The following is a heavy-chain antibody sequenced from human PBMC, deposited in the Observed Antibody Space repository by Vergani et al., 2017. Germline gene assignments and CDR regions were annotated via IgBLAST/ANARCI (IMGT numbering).Heavy chain of an antibody. Sequence: QVQLVQSGAEVKKPGSSVKVSCKASGYTFTSYDINWVRQATGQGLEWMGWMNPNSGNTGYAQKFQGRVTMTRNTSISTAYMELSSLRSEDTAVYYCAREEPISSGCAFDLWGRGTLVTVSS. CDR1: GYTFTSYD. CDR2: MNPNSGNT. V-gene: IGHV1-8*01. D-gene: IGHD6-19*01. J-gene: IGHJ2*01. CDR3: AREEPISSGCAFDL.